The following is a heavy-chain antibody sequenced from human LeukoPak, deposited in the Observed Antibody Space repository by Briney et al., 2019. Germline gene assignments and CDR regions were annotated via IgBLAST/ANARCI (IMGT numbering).Heavy chain of an antibody. CDR2: IWYDGSNK. D-gene: IGHD1-26*01. J-gene: IGHJ4*02. V-gene: IGHV3-33*01. CDR3: ARRVGAIDF. Sequence: GRSLRLSCAASGFTFRSYGMHWVRQAPAKGLQWVAVIWYDGSNKYYADSVKGRFTISRDNSKNTLSLQMNSLRAEDTAVYYCARRVGAIDFWGQGTLVTVSS. CDR1: GFTFRSYG.